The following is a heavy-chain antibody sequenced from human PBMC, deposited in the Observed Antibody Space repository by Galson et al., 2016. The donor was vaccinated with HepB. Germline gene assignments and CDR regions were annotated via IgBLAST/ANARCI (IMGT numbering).Heavy chain of an antibody. CDR2: IYHTETT. D-gene: IGHD2-2*01. J-gene: IGHJ5*02. V-gene: IGHV4-4*02. CDR1: GASTNDSTW. Sequence: SETLSLTCTVSGASTNDSTWWTWVRQAPGRGLEWIGEIYHTETTNNNPFLSSRFTLSVDKSTNQFSLNLTSATAADTAVYYCARAAVVPGARMVFDPWGQGTLVTVSS. CDR3: ARAAVVPGARMVFDP.